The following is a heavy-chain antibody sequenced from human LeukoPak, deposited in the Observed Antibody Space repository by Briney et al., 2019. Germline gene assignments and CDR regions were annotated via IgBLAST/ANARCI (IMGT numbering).Heavy chain of an antibody. J-gene: IGHJ2*01. Sequence: GGSLRLSCAASGFTFSSYSMNWVRQAPGKGLEWVSYISSSSSTIYYADSVKGRFTISRDNAKNSLYLRMNSLRDEDTAVYYCAREVPGEYFDLWGRGTLVTVSS. CDR3: AREVPGEYFDL. D-gene: IGHD3-10*01. CDR2: ISSSSSTI. CDR1: GFTFSSYS. V-gene: IGHV3-48*02.